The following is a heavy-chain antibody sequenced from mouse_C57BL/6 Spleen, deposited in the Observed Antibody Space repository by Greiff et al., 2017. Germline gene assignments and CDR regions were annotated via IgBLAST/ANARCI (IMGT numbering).Heavy chain of an antibody. CDR3: ARYDYGSSSPWFAY. J-gene: IGHJ3*01. CDR1: GYTFTSYW. D-gene: IGHD1-1*01. CDR2: INPSNGGT. Sequence: VKLQQPGTELVKPGASVTLSCKASGYTFTSYWMHWVKQRPGQGLEWIGNINPSNGGTTYNEKFKSKATLTVDKSSSTAYMQLRSLTSEDSAVYYCARYDYGSSSPWFAYWGQGTLVTVSA. V-gene: IGHV1-53*01.